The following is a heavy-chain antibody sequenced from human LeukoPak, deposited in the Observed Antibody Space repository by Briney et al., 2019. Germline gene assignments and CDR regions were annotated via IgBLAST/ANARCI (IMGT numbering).Heavy chain of an antibody. CDR1: GYTFTNYG. D-gene: IGHD3-10*01. J-gene: IGHJ3*02. Sequence: GASVKVSCKASGYTFTNYGISWVRQAPRLGLEWMGWISGYNGNTNYAQKFQGRVTMTTDTSTSTAYMELRSLRSDDTAMYYCARNRRSNYYGSGSPDDAFDIWGQGTMVTVSS. CDR2: ISGYNGNT. CDR3: ARNRRSNYYGSGSPDDAFDI. V-gene: IGHV1-18*01.